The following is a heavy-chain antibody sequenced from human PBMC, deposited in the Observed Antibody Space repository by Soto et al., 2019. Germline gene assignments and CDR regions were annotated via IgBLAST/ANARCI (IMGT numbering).Heavy chain of an antibody. V-gene: IGHV3-23*01. D-gene: IGHD3-16*02. Sequence: EVQLLESGGGIVQPGGSLRLSCAASGFTFSSYAMTWVRQAPGKGLEWVSGISGPGGSTYYADSVKGRSTISRDNSKNTLYLQMNNLRAEDTAVYYCAKSITFGGVIAYTLDYRGQGALVTVSS. CDR2: ISGPGGST. CDR1: GFTFSSYA. J-gene: IGHJ4*02. CDR3: AKSITFGGVIAYTLDY.